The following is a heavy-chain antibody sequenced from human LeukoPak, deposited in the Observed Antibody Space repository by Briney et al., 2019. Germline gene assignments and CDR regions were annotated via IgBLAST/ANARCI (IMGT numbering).Heavy chain of an antibody. CDR1: GGSFSGYY. V-gene: IGHV4-34*01. CDR2: INHSGST. D-gene: IGHD3-3*01. Sequence: SETLSLTCAVYGGSFSGYYGSWIRQPPGKGLEWIGEINHSGSTNYNPSLKSRVTISVDTSKNQFSLKLSSVTAADTAVYYCARGKLRFLHVWGQGTTVTVSS. CDR3: ARGKLRFLHV. J-gene: IGHJ6*02.